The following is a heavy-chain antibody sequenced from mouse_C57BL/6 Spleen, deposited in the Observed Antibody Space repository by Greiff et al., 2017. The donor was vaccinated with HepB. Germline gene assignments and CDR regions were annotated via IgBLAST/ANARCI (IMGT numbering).Heavy chain of an antibody. V-gene: IGHV1-64*01. CDR3: ARGDYGPFYYAMDY. CDR2: IHPNSGST. CDR1: GYTFTSYW. D-gene: IGHD2-13*01. Sequence: QVQLQQPGAELVKPGASVKLSCKASGYTFTSYWMHWVKQRPGQGLEWIGMIHPNSGSTNYNEKFKSKATLTVDKSSSTAYMQLSSLTSEGSAVYYCARGDYGPFYYAMDYWGQGTSVTVSS. J-gene: IGHJ4*01.